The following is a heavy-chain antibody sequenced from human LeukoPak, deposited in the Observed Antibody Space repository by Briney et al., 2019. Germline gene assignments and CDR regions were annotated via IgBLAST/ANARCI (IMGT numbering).Heavy chain of an antibody. V-gene: IGHV4-61*08. CDR1: GGSISSGGYS. CDR3: ARDNGDYVAFDI. D-gene: IGHD4-17*01. Sequence: SETLSLTCAVSGGSISSGGYSWSWIRQPPGKGLEWIGRIYTSGSTNYNPSLKSRVTISVDTSKNQFSLKLSSVTAADTAVYYCARDNGDYVAFDIWGQGTMVTVSS. CDR2: IYTSGST. J-gene: IGHJ3*02.